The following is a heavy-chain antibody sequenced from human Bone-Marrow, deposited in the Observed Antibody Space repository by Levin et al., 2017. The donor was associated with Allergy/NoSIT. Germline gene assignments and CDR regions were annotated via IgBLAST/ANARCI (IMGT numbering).Heavy chain of an antibody. CDR1: GDTFTSHY. D-gene: IGHD3-22*01. CDR2: INPSGDTT. Sequence: ASVKVSCKASGDTFTSHYIHWVRKAPGQGLEWMGIINPSGDTTVYAQKFQGRVAMTRDTSTSTVYMDLISLRSDDTAVYYCARETFNDDKSGHSAASDGMDVWGQGTAVTVSS. V-gene: IGHV1-46*01. CDR3: ARETFNDDKSGHSAASDGMDV. J-gene: IGHJ6*02.